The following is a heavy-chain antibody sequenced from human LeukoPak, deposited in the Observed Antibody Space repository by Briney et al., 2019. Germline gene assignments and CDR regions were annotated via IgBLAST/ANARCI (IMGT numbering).Heavy chain of an antibody. Sequence: ASVKVSCKTSGYTFTSYHMHWGRQAPGQGLEWVGILKSSGDTTVYAQKFQGRVTVTRDTSTSTVYMELSSLSSEDTAVYYCAREDPHTYNFDFWGPGTLITVSS. V-gene: IGHV1-46*01. CDR2: LKSSGDTT. J-gene: IGHJ4*02. CDR3: AREDPHTYNFDF. CDR1: GYTFTSYH. D-gene: IGHD1-1*01.